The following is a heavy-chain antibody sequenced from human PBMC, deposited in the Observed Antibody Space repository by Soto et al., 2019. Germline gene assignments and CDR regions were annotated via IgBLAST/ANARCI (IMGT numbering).Heavy chain of an antibody. D-gene: IGHD3-3*01. Sequence: ASVKVSCKASGYTFTSYAMHWVRQAPGQRLEWMGWINAGNGNTKYSQKFQGRVTITRDTSASTAYMELSSLRSEDTAVYYCARDSRLFDFWSAYRPDPYYYYYMDVWGKGTTVTVSS. CDR1: GYTFTSYA. V-gene: IGHV1-3*01. CDR3: ARDSRLFDFWSAYRPDPYYYYYMDV. CDR2: INAGNGNT. J-gene: IGHJ6*03.